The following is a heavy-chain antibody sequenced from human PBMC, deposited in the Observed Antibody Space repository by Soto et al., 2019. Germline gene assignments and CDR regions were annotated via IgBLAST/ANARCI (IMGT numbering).Heavy chain of an antibody. J-gene: IGHJ4*02. D-gene: IGHD2-15*01. CDR1: GGTFSSYT. Sequence: QVQLVQSGAEVKKPGSSVKVSCTASGGTFSSYTISWVRQAPGQGLEWMGRIIPILGIANYAQKFQGRVTITADKSTSTAYMKLSSLRSEDTAVYYCARERPELGGNPRYWGQGTLVTVSS. CDR3: ARERPELGGNPRY. CDR2: IIPILGIA. V-gene: IGHV1-69*08.